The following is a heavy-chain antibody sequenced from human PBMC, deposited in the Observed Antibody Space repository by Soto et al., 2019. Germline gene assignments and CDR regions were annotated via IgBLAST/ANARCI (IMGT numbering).Heavy chain of an antibody. CDR3: ARRGDYVDGSYYGMHX. CDR1: GFTFSSCG. Sequence: GGSLRLSCAASGFTFSSCGMHWVRQAPGKGLEWVEVIGYDGSNKYYEDSVKVRFTISIDNSKNTLYLQVNSLRAEDTAVYYCARRGDYVDGSYYGMHXWGQGTPVTVS. CDR2: IGYDGSNK. D-gene: IGHD4-17*01. J-gene: IGHJ6*02. V-gene: IGHV3-33*01.